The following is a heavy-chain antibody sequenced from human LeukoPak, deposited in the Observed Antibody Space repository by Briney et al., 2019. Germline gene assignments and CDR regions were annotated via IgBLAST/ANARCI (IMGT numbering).Heavy chain of an antibody. CDR3: ARQGGSSSPYYYYYVDV. J-gene: IGHJ6*03. CDR1: GYSISSGYY. V-gene: IGHV4-38-2*01. D-gene: IGHD6-13*01. Sequence: PSETLSLTCAVSGYSISSGYYWGWFRQPPGKGLEWIGCIFHSGNTYYNPSLKSRVSISVDTSKNHFSLKLTSVTAADSAVYYCARQGGSSSPYYYYYVDVWGEGTTVTVSS. CDR2: IFHSGNT.